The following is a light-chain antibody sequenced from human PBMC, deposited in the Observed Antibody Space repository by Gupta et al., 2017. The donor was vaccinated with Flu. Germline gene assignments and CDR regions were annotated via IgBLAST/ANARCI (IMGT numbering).Light chain of an antibody. CDR3: SSKRSSSTLVI. V-gene: IGLV2-14*01. CDR1: SNDVGGYNY. CDR2: EVS. Sequence: QSALTQPASVSGSPGPSITISCTGTSNDVGGYNYVSWYQQHPGKAPKLMIFEVSDRPSGVSNRFSGSKSGNTASLTIPGLQADEEADYYCSSKRSSSTLVIFGGGTRLTVL. J-gene: IGLJ2*01.